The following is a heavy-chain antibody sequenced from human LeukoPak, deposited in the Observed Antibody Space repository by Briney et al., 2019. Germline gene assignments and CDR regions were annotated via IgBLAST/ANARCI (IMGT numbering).Heavy chain of an antibody. D-gene: IGHD3-9*01. J-gene: IGHJ4*02. CDR2: ISNSSSPI. CDR1: GFTFSSYS. Sequence: GGSLRLSCAASGFTFSSYSMNWVRQAPGKGLEWVSYISNSSSPIYYADSVKGRFTISRDNAKNSLYLQMNSLRAEDTAVYYCARTYYDILTGYNPYFDYWGQGILVTVSS. V-gene: IGHV3-48*01. CDR3: ARTYYDILTGYNPYFDY.